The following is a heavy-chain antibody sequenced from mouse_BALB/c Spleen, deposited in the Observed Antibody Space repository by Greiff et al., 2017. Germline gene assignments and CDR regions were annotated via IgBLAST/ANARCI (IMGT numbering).Heavy chain of an antibody. CDR1: GFSLTSYG. CDR3: ARKYGKGYAMDY. J-gene: IGHJ4*01. CDR2: IWSGGST. V-gene: IGHV2-2*02. D-gene: IGHD2-10*02. Sequence: VKLVESGPGLVQPSQSLSITCTVSGFSLTSYGVHWVRQSPGKGLEWLGVIWSGGSTDYNAAFISRLSISKNNSKSQVFFKMNSLQANDTAIYYCARKYGKGYAMDYWGQGTSVTVSS.